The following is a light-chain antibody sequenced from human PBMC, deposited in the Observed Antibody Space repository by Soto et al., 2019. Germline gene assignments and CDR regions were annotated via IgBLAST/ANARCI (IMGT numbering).Light chain of an antibody. CDR1: QTINSN. V-gene: IGKV3-15*01. CDR3: QQYHSYPRT. Sequence: EVVLTQSPATQSVSPGERATLSCRASQTINSNLAWYQQNPGQAPRLLIYGASTRATGIPARFSGSGSGTEFTLTISSLQSEDGAVYYCQQYHSYPRTFGQGTKVEIK. J-gene: IGKJ1*01. CDR2: GAS.